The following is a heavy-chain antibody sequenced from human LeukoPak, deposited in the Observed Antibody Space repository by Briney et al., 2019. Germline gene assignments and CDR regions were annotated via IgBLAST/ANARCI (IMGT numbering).Heavy chain of an antibody. CDR2: IYPGDSDT. Sequence: GESLKISCKGSGYRFTSYWIGWVRQMPGKGLEWMGFIYPGDSDTRYSPSFQGHVTISADKSISTAYLQWSSLKASDTAMYYCARKKDIVVVPAAEDAFDIWGQGTMVTVSS. V-gene: IGHV5-51*01. CDR1: GYRFTSYW. J-gene: IGHJ3*02. CDR3: ARKKDIVVVPAAEDAFDI. D-gene: IGHD2-2*01.